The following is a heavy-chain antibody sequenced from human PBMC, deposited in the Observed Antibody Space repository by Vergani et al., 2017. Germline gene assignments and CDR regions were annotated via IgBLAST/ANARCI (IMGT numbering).Heavy chain of an antibody. CDR3: ARVLYYYGSGPPGNWFDP. J-gene: IGHJ5*02. Sequence: QVQLPESGPGLVKPSETLSLTCTVSGGSISSYYWSWIRQPAGKGLEWIGRIYTSGSTNYNPSLKSRVTMSVDTSKNQFSLKLSSVTAADTAVYYCARVLYYYGSGPPGNWFDPWGQGTLVTVSS. CDR2: IYTSGST. CDR1: GGSISSYY. V-gene: IGHV4-4*07. D-gene: IGHD3-10*01.